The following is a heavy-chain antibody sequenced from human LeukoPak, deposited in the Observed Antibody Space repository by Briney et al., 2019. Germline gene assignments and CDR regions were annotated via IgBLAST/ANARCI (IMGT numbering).Heavy chain of an antibody. V-gene: IGHV3-23*01. CDR1: GFTFSTYA. D-gene: IGHD2/OR15-2a*01. CDR2: ISGSGGST. Sequence: GGSLRLSCAASGFTFSTYAMNWVRQAPGKGLEWVSAISGSGGSTYYADSVKGRFTISRDNSKNTLYLQMNSLRAEDTAVYYCARIVLGGREDYWGQGTLVTVSS. J-gene: IGHJ4*02. CDR3: ARIVLGGREDY.